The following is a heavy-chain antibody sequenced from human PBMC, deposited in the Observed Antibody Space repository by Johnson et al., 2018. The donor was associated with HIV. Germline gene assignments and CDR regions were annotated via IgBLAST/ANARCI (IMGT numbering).Heavy chain of an antibody. CDR2: IRYDGSNK. CDR3: ARVFYRYSSSSTAAFDI. V-gene: IGHV3-30*02. J-gene: IGHJ3*02. Sequence: QMQLVESGGGLVQPGGSLRLSCAASGFTFSSYGMHWVRQAPGKGLEWVAFIRYDGSNKYYADSVKGRFTISRDNSKNTLYLQMNSLRAEDTAVYYCARVFYRYSSSSTAAFDIWGQGTMVNVSS. CDR1: GFTFSSYG. D-gene: IGHD6-6*01.